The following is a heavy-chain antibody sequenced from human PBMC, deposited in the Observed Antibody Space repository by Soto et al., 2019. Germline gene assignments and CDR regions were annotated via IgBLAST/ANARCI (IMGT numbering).Heavy chain of an antibody. CDR3: ARDGYSGYDPIYYYYGMDV. V-gene: IGHV3-74*01. D-gene: IGHD5-12*01. CDR1: GFTFSSYW. J-gene: IGHJ6*02. Sequence: EVQLVESGGGLVQPGGSLRLSCAASGFTFSSYWMHWVRQAPGKGLVWVSRINSDGSSTSYADSVKGRFTISRDNAKNTLYLQMNSLRAEDTAVYYCARDGYSGYDPIYYYYGMDVWGQGTTVTVSS. CDR2: INSDGSST.